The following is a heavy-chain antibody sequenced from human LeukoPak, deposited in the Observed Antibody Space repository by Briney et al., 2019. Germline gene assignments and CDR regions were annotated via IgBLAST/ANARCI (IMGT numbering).Heavy chain of an antibody. CDR3: ARRTGTNPFDY. D-gene: IGHD7-27*01. J-gene: IGHJ4*02. CDR2: ISSSGSTI. V-gene: IGHV3-48*03. Sequence: PGGSLRLSCAASGFTFSSYEVNWVRQAPGKGLEWVSYISSSGSTIYYADSVKGRFTISRDNAKNSLYLQMNSLRAEDTAVYYCARRTGTNPFDYWGQGTLVTVSS. CDR1: GFTFSSYE.